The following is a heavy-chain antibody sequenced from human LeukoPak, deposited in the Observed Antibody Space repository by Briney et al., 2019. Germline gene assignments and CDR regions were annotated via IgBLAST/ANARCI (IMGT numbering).Heavy chain of an antibody. CDR1: GYTFTSYY. D-gene: IGHD5-12*01. CDR3: ARDPVGGYSGYDSGYFDY. J-gene: IGHJ4*02. V-gene: IGHV1-46*01. CDR2: INPSGGST. Sequence: ASVKVSCKASGYTFTSYYMHWVRQAPGQGLEWMGIINPSGGSTSYAQKFQGRVTMTRDMSTSTVYMELSSLRSEDTAVYYCARDPVGGYSGYDSGYFDYWGQGTLVTVSS.